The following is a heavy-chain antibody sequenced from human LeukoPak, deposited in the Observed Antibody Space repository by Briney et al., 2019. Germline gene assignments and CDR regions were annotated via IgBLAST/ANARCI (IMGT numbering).Heavy chain of an antibody. D-gene: IGHD3-10*01. CDR3: ATLALFYGSGSYYKQL. V-gene: IGHV1-2*02. CDR1: GYTFTGYY. Sequence: ASVKVSCKASGYTFTGYYMHWVRQAPGQGLEWMGWINPNSGGTNYAQKFQGRVTMTRDTSISTAYMELSRLRSDDTAVYYCATLALFYGSGSYYKQLWGQGTLVTVSS. J-gene: IGHJ4*02. CDR2: INPNSGGT.